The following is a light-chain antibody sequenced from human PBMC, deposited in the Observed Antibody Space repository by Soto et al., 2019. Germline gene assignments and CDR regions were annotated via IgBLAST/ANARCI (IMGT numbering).Light chain of an antibody. CDR3: CSYTRRGNLHV. Sequence: QSVLTQPASVSGSPGQSITLSCTGTNSDIGGSKYVSWYQQHPGKAPKLLIYEVTYRPSGVSDRFSGSKSGNTASLTVSGLQAEDEADYYCCSYTRRGNLHVFGTGT. CDR1: NSDIGGSKY. CDR2: EVT. J-gene: IGLJ1*01. V-gene: IGLV2-14*01.